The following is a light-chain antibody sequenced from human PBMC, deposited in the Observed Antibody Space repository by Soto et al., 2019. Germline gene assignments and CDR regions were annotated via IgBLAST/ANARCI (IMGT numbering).Light chain of an antibody. V-gene: IGLV2-14*01. J-gene: IGLJ3*02. CDR2: EVS. Sequence: QSVLTQPASVSGSPGQSITISCIGSSSDVGRYNYVSWFQQLPGEVPKLMIYEVSNRPSGVSNRFSGSKSGNTASLTISGLQAEDEADYYCISYTSSDTLVFGGGTKLTVL. CDR1: SSDVGRYNY. CDR3: ISYTSSDTLV.